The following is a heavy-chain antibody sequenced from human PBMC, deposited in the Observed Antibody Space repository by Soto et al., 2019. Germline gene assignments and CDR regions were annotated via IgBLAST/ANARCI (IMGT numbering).Heavy chain of an antibody. J-gene: IGHJ6*01. CDR3: VRSVDYYYHYGLDV. CDR2: IYDTGTT. V-gene: IGHV4-30-4*01. CDR1: GASISSSDHY. Sequence: QVQLQESGPGLVKPSQTLSLTCTVSGASISSSDHYWAWIRQPPGRGLEWIGHIYDTGTTYYNSSFKSRLSISVDMSINQFSLRLNSVTAADTVVYFCVRSVDYYYHYGLDVWGQGTAVIVSS.